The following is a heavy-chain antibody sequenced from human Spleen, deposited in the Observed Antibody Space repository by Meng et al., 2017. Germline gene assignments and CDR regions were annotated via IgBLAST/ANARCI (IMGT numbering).Heavy chain of an antibody. CDR2: ISYSGST. CDR1: GGSISTSYY. J-gene: IGHJ5*02. Sequence: QPQLQESGPGLVKPSETLSLTCTVSGGSISTSYYWGWIRQPPGKGLEWIETISYSGSTYYNPSLKSRVTISVDTPKNQFSLRLSSVTAADTGVYYCARSIAVAAPNWFDPWGQGTLVTVSS. CDR3: ARSIAVAAPNWFDP. D-gene: IGHD6-19*01. V-gene: IGHV4-39*07.